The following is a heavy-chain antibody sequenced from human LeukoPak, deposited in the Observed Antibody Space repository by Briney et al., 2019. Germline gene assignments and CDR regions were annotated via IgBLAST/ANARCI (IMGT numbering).Heavy chain of an antibody. CDR2: ISGSGGST. Sequence: PGGSLRLSCVASGFTFSSYAMSWVRQAPGKGLEWVSAISGSGGSTYYADSVKGRFTISRDNSKNTLYLQMNSLRAEDTAVYYCAKSRDASITMIVVVITTPDYFDYWGQGTLVTVSS. V-gene: IGHV3-23*01. CDR1: GFTFSSYA. CDR3: AKSRDASITMIVVVITTPDYFDY. D-gene: IGHD3-22*01. J-gene: IGHJ4*02.